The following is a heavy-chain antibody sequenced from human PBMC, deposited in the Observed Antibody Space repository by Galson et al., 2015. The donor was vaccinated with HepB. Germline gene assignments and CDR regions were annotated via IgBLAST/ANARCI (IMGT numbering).Heavy chain of an antibody. CDR2: LSYDGSHK. CDR3: TRDPGPQNRGYYGWTFDF. V-gene: IGHV3-30*03. CDR1: GFSFDDFG. J-gene: IGHJ3*01. Sequence: SLRLSCATSGFSFDDFGMHWVRQAPGKGLEWVALLSYDGSHKYYRDSVKGRFTVSRDTSKRTLYLQMDSLRPEDTALYYCTRDPGPQNRGYYGWTFDFWGQGTVVSVSS. D-gene: IGHD3-16*01.